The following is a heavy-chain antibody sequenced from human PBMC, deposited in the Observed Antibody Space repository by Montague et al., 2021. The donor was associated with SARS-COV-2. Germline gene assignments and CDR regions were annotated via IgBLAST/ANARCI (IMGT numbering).Heavy chain of an antibody. J-gene: IGHJ4*02. CDR1: GGSISSGGYY. Sequence: SETLSLTCTVSGGSISSGGYYWDWIRQAKGMGLVWIGTIYYSGSTDYNPSLESRITISVDTSRNQFSLKVSSVTAADTAVYYCATTGGPTTVAGPFDYWGQGTPVTVSS. D-gene: IGHD6-19*01. CDR3: ATTGGPTTVAGPFDY. V-gene: IGHV4-39*01. CDR2: IYYSGST.